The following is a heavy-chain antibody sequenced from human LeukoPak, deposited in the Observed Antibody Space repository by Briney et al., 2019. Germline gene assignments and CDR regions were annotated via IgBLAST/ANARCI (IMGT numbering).Heavy chain of an antibody. J-gene: IGHJ4*02. CDR2: IYYSGST. CDR3: AGGGYSYGPSGY. V-gene: IGHV4-31*03. D-gene: IGHD5-18*01. Sequence: SETLSLTCTVSGGSISSGGYYWSWIRQHPGKGLEWIGYIYYSGSTYYNPSLKSRVTISVDTSKIQFSLKLSSVTAADTAVYYCAGGGYSYGPSGYWGQGTLVTVSS. CDR1: GGSISSGGYY.